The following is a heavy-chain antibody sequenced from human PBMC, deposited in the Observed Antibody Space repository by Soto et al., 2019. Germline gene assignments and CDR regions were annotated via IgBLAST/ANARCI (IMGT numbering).Heavy chain of an antibody. D-gene: IGHD6-13*01. CDR1: GYTFTYRY. CDR3: ASGVAAAGKEPYYYGMDV. J-gene: IGHJ6*02. Sequence: AASVKVSCKASGYTFTYRYLHWVRQAPGQALEWMGWITPFNGNTNYAQKFQDRVTITRDRSMSTAYMELSSLRSEDTAMYYCASGVAAAGKEPYYYGMDVWGQGTTVTVS. V-gene: IGHV1-45*02. CDR2: ITPFNGNT.